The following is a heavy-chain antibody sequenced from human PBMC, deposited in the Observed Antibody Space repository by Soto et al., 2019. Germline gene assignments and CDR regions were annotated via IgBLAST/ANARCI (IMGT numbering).Heavy chain of an antibody. V-gene: IGHV4-30-4*01. CDR2: IYYSGST. CDR1: GGSISSGDYY. J-gene: IGHJ6*02. D-gene: IGHD6-13*01. Sequence: QVQLQESGPGLVKPSQTLSLTCTVSGGSISSGDYYWSWIRQPPGKGLEWIGYIYYSGSTYYNPSLKSRVTISVDTSKNQFSLKLSSVTAADTAVYYCARGLPSSSSGYPYYYYGMDVWGQGTTVTVSS. CDR3: ARGLPSSSSGYPYYYYGMDV.